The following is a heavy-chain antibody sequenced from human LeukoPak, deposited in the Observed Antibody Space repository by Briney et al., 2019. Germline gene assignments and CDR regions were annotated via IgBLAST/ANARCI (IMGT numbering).Heavy chain of an antibody. CDR3: TKVRQRQNQYHMDA. CDR1: GFTFSSLW. Sequence: PGGSLRLSCAASGFTFSSLWMSWVRQAPGRGPEWVANINQDGGTTYYVASVKGRFTISRDNAKNSLSLQMSSLRAEDTAVYYCTKVRQRQNQYHMDAWGKGTPVTVSS. J-gene: IGHJ6*03. D-gene: IGHD6-25*01. V-gene: IGHV3-7*01. CDR2: INQDGGTT.